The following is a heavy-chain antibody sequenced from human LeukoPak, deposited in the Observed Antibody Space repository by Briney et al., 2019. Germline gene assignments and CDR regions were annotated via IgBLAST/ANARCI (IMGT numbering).Heavy chain of an antibody. CDR1: GFAFDEHG. D-gene: IGHD2-2*01. J-gene: IGHJ4*02. V-gene: IGHV3-20*04. Sequence: PGGSLRLSCTASGFAFDEHGMSWVRHVPGKGLEWVSGINWSGGSTGYADPLRGRFTISRDNAKNSLYLQMDSLRAEDTALYYCAIAPITSPFYFDYWGQGTLVTVSS. CDR2: INWSGGST. CDR3: AIAPITSPFYFDY.